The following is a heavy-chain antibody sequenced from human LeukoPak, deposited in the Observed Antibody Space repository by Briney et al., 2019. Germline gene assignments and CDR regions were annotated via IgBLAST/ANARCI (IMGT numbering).Heavy chain of an antibody. CDR2: FDPEDGET. Sequence: ASVQVSCQVSGYTLTELSMHWVRQAPGKGLEWMGGFDPEDGETIYAQKFQGRVTMTEDTSTDTAYMELSSLRSEDTAVYYCATGGSVRTTSFDYWGQGTLVTVSS. CDR3: ATGGSVRTTSFDY. D-gene: IGHD1/OR15-1a*01. J-gene: IGHJ4*02. V-gene: IGHV1-24*01. CDR1: GYTLTELS.